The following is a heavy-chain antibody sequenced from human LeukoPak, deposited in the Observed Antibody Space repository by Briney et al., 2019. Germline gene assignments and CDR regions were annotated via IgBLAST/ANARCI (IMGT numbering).Heavy chain of an antibody. CDR3: ARDPLGKYGSGSYCDY. V-gene: IGHV1-18*01. J-gene: IGHJ4*02. CDR1: GYTFTSYG. D-gene: IGHD3-10*01. CDR2: ISAYNGNT. Sequence: ASVKVSCKASGYTFTSYGISWVRQAPGQGPEWMGWISAYNGNTNYAQKLQGRVTMTTDTSTSTAYMELRSLRSDDTAVYYCARDPLGKYGSGSYCDYWGQGTLVTVSS.